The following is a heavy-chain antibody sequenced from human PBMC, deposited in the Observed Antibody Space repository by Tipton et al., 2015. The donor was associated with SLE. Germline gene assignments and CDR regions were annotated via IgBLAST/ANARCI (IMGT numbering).Heavy chain of an antibody. CDR1: GYSFSMYW. CDR2: IYPGDSDA. CDR3: ARGSGWSKSYDVDV. V-gene: IGHV5-51*03. D-gene: IGHD6-19*01. J-gene: IGHJ6*02. Sequence: QLVQSGVEVKKPGDSLKISCKGSGYSFSMYWIGWVRQMPGKGLEWMGIIYPGDSDARYSPSFQGQVTISADKSISTAYLQWNSLKASDSAMYYCARGSGWSKSYDVDVWGQGTTVTVSS.